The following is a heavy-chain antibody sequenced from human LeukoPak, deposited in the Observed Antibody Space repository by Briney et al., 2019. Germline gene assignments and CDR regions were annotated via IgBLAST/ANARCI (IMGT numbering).Heavy chain of an antibody. D-gene: IGHD6-19*01. CDR2: ISSTSTTI. J-gene: IGHJ4*02. CDR3: AAGYTSGLSAY. Sequence: GGPLRLSGAASGFTFSDSFMAWIRQAPGTGLEWVSYISSTSTTIYYADSVKGRFTISRDNAKNSVFLQMNSLRADDTAVYYCAAGYTSGLSAYWGQGTLVTVSS. V-gene: IGHV3-11*01. CDR1: GFTFSDSF.